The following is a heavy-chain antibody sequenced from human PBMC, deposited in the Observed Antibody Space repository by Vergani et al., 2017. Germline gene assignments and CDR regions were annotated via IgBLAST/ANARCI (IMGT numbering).Heavy chain of an antibody. Sequence: QVQLQESGPGLVKPSQTLSLTCTVSGGSISSGGYYWSWIRQHPGKGLGWIGYIYYSGSTYYNPSLKSRVTISVDTSKNQFSLKLSSVTAADTAVYYCARDSGGYSSSHRNWYFDLWGRGALVTVYS. CDR2: IYYSGST. CDR3: ARDSGGYSSSHRNWYFDL. CDR1: GGSISSGGYY. J-gene: IGHJ2*01. V-gene: IGHV4-31*03. D-gene: IGHD6-13*01.